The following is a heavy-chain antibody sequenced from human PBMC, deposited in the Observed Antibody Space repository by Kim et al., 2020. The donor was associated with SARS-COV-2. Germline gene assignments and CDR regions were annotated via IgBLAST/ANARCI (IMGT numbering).Heavy chain of an antibody. J-gene: IGHJ3*01. CDR2: TYYTSNWYN. CDR3: AREVNNVFGV. V-gene: IGHV6-1*01. D-gene: IGHD3-22*01. CDR1: GDSVSMNNAA. Sequence: SQTLSLTCAISGDSVSMNNAAWNWIRQSPSRGLEWLGRTYYTSNWYNDYAVFVKSRISINPDTSKNRCSLQLNSVTPEDTAVYYCAREVNNVFGVWGQGTMHTISS.